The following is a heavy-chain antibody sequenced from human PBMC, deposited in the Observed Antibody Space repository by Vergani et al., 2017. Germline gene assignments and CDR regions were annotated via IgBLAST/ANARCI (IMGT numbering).Heavy chain of an antibody. J-gene: IGHJ6*02. CDR2: IIPIFGTA. V-gene: IGHV1-69*18. D-gene: IGHD2-15*01. Sequence: QVQLVQSGAEVKKPGASVKVSCKASGYTFSSYAISWVRQAPGQGLEWMGRIIPIFGTANYAQKFQGRVTITANESTSTAYMELSSLRSEDTAVYYCARVRVEGVVVAAHYGMDVWGQGTTVTVSS. CDR1: GYTFSSYA. CDR3: ARVRVEGVVVAAHYGMDV.